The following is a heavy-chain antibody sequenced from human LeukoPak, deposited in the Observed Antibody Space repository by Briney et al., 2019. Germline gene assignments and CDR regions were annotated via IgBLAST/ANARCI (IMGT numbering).Heavy chain of an antibody. Sequence: GASVTVSCKASGGTFSSYAISWVRQAPGQGLEWMGGIIPIFGTANYAQKFQGRVTITADESTSTAYMELSSLRSDDTAVYYCARDYEVGATSFDYWGQGTLVTVSS. J-gene: IGHJ4*02. CDR3: ARDYEVGATSFDY. CDR2: IIPIFGTA. CDR1: GGTFSSYA. V-gene: IGHV1-69*13. D-gene: IGHD1-26*01.